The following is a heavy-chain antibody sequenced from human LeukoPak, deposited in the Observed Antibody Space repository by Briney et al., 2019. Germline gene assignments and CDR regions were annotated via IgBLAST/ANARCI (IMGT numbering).Heavy chain of an antibody. V-gene: IGHV4-39*01. Sequence: SETLSPTCPVSGGSISSSSYYWDWIRQPPGKGLEWIGSIYYSGSTYYNPSLESRVTISVDTSKNQFTLKLSSVTAADTAMYYCARQRLYDSGAYFDYWGQETGDSVSS. CDR2: IYYSGST. CDR3: ARQRLYDSGAYFDY. D-gene: IGHD3-22*01. CDR1: GGSISSSSYY. J-gene: IGHJ4*02.